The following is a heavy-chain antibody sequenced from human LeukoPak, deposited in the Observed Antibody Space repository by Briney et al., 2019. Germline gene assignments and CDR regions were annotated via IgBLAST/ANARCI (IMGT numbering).Heavy chain of an antibody. CDR1: GDSISNYY. V-gene: IGHV4-4*07. D-gene: IGHD2-21*02. Sequence: SETLSLTCIVSGDSISNYYWSWIRQPAGKGLEWIGRFYSSGNTNYNPSLKSRVTMSVDRSKNQFSLKMTSVTAADTAVYYCARGHDFSAFDIWGQGTMVTVSS. CDR2: FYSSGNT. CDR3: ARGHDFSAFDI. J-gene: IGHJ3*02.